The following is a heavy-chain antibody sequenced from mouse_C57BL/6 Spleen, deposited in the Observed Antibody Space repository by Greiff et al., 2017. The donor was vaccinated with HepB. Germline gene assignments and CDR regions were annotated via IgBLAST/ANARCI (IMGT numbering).Heavy chain of an antibody. V-gene: IGHV1-50*01. CDR1: GYTFTSYW. Sequence: QVQLQQPGAELVKPGASVKLSCKASGYTFTSYWMQWVKQRPGQGLEWIGEIDPSDSYTNYNQKFKGKATLTVDPSSSTAYMQLSSLTSEDSAVYYCARSSDGGDYWGQGTTLTVSS. D-gene: IGHD2-3*01. CDR2: IDPSDSYT. J-gene: IGHJ2*01. CDR3: ARSSDGGDY.